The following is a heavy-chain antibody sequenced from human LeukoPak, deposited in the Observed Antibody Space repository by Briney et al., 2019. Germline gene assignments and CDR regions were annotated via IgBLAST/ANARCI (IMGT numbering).Heavy chain of an antibody. V-gene: IGHV1-2*02. CDR1: RYTFTGYY. J-gene: IGHJ3*02. D-gene: IGHD3-22*01. CDR3: ARYPVGDYYDSSGYYLAFDI. CDR2: ITPNSGGT. Sequence: ASVKVSCKASRYTFTGYYMHWVRQAPGQGLEWMGWITPNSGGTNYAQKFQGRVTMTRDTSISTAYMELTRLRSDDTAVYYCARYPVGDYYDSSGYYLAFDIWGQGTMVTVSS.